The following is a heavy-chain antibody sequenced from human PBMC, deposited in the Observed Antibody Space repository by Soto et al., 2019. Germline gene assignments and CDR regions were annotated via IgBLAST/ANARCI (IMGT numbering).Heavy chain of an antibody. CDR1: GGSISNYY. CDR3: ARRHVVVVSATRGDAFDI. V-gene: IGHV4-59*08. D-gene: IGHD2-15*01. Sequence: ETPSLTCAVSGGSISNYYWTWIRQPPGKGLEWIGYIYSSGSTKYNPSLTSRVTISLDTSKSHFSLRLTSVTAADTAVYYCARRHVVVVSATRGDAFDIWGQGTMVTVSS. CDR2: IYSSGST. J-gene: IGHJ3*02.